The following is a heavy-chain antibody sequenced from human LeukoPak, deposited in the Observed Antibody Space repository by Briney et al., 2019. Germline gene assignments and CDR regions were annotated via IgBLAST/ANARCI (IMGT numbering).Heavy chain of an antibody. Sequence: GGSLRLSCAASGFTFSSYAMTWVRQAPGKGLEWVSAITGGGDTTYYADSVKGRFTISRDNAKNTLYPQMNSLRAEDTAVYYCARVRWLHAMDYWGQGTLVTVSS. CDR3: ARVRWLHAMDY. J-gene: IGHJ4*02. V-gene: IGHV3-23*01. D-gene: IGHD5-24*01. CDR1: GFTFSSYA. CDR2: ITGGGDTT.